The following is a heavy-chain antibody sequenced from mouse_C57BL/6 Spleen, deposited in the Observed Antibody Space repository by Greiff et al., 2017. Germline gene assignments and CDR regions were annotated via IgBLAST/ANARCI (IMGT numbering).Heavy chain of an antibody. V-gene: IGHV1-82*01. D-gene: IGHD1-1*01. CDR1: GYAFSSSW. J-gene: IGHJ1*03. CDR2: IYPGDGDT. CDR3: ARDSSPRYFDV. Sequence: VQGVESGPELVKPGASVKISCKASGYAFSSSWMNWVKQRPGKGLEWIGRIYPGDGDTNYNGKFKGKATLTADKSSSTAYMQLSSLTSEDSAVYFCARDSSPRYFDVWGTGTTVTVSS.